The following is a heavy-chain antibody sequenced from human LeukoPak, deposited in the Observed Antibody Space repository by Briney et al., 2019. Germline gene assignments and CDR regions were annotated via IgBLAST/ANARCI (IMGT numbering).Heavy chain of an antibody. J-gene: IGHJ4*02. CDR2: IKEDGSKK. CDR3: ATPLDYYDSSGYHQGGD. V-gene: IGHV3-7*03. Sequence: GGSLSLSCAASRFTFSNYWMTWVRQAPGKGLEWVANIKEDGSKKNYVDSVKGRFTISRDNARNSLYLQMNSLRAEDTAVYYCATPLDYYDSSGYHQGGDWGQGTLVTVSS. CDR1: RFTFSNYW. D-gene: IGHD3-22*01.